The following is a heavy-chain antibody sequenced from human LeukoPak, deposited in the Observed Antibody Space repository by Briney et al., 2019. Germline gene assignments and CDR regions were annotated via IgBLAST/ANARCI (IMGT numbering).Heavy chain of an antibody. V-gene: IGHV3-74*01. Sequence: GGSLRPSCAASGFTFSNYMMHWVRQAPGKGLAWVSRIKSDGITITYADSVKGRFTISRDNAKNTLYLQMNSLRAEDTAVYYCLRDLNWSLDQWGQGTLVTVSS. CDR3: LRDLNWSLDQ. CDR2: IKSDGITI. J-gene: IGHJ4*02. D-gene: IGHD1-20*01. CDR1: GFTFSNYM.